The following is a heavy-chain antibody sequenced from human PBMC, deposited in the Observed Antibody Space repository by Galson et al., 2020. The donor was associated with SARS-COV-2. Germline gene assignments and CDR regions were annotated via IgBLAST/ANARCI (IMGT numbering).Heavy chain of an antibody. CDR1: WFSLPTPGVC. V-gene: IGHV2-70*11. Sequence: ESGHTLVKPTQTLSLTCPFSWFSLPTPGVCVNWIRQPPEKPLEWLPRIHWDGNKYYSTSLKTSLTTSKDTSKHQVLLTRTDMDPVDTATYCCARIDSSCRRCNYWGQGTPVTVSS. CDR2: IHWDGNK. J-gene: IGHJ4*02. CDR3: ARIDSSCRRCNY. D-gene: IGHD6-19*01.